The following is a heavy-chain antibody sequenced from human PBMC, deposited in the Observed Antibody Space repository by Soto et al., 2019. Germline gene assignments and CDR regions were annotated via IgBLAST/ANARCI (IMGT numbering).Heavy chain of an antibody. J-gene: IGHJ4*02. CDR1: GFTFSSYA. V-gene: IGHV3-30-3*01. CDR2: ISYDGSNK. D-gene: IGHD4-17*01. Sequence: LRLSCAASGFTFSSYAMHWVRQAPGKGLEWVAVISYDGSNKYYADSVKGRFTISRDNSKNTLYLQMNSLRAEDTAVYYCARDGHDYLPDYWGQGTLVTVSS. CDR3: ARDGHDYLPDY.